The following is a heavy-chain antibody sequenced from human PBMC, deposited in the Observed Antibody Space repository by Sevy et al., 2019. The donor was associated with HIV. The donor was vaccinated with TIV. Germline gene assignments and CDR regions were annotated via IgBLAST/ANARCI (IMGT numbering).Heavy chain of an antibody. CDR2: IFYSGST. Sequence: SETLSLTCTVSGGSISSVDSYWNWIRQPPGKGLEWIGYIFYSGSTYYNPSLKSRVTISLDTSKNQFSLKLTSVTAAATAVFYCARAEYGDSVHWLDPWGQGTLVTVSS. J-gene: IGHJ5*02. CDR3: ARAEYGDSVHWLDP. D-gene: IGHD4-17*01. CDR1: GGSISSVDSY. V-gene: IGHV4-30-4*01.